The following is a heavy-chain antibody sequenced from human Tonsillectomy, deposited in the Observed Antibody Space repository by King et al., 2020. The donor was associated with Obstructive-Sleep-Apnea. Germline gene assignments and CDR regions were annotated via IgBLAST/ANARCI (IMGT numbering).Heavy chain of an antibody. D-gene: IGHD3-22*01. CDR2: IDPSDSYT. J-gene: IGHJ4*02. CDR1: GYTFTRYW. Sequence: VQLVESGAEVKKPGESLRISCEGSGYTFTRYWINWVRQMPGKGLEWMGRIDPSDSYTNYSPSFQGHVSISVDKSISTAYLQWSSLKASDTAMYYCARGSGYYVDYWGQGTLVTVSS. V-gene: IGHV5-10-1*01. CDR3: ARGSGYYVDY.